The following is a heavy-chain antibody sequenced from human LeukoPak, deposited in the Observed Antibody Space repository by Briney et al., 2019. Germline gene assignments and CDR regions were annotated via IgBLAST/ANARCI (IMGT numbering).Heavy chain of an antibody. D-gene: IGHD6-19*01. V-gene: IGHV3-48*01. CDR3: TTDDRDSSGSGMKYYFDY. Sequence: GGSLRLSWAASGFTFNSYSINWVRQAPGKGLEWVSYISSSSNTIYYADSVKGRCTISRDNAKNSLYLQMNSLRADDTAVYYCTTDDRDSSGSGMKYYFDYWGQGTLVTVSS. CDR2: ISSSSNTI. CDR1: GFTFNSYS. J-gene: IGHJ4*02.